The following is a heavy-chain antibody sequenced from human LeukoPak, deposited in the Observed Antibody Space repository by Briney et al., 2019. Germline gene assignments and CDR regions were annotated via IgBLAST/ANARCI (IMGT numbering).Heavy chain of an antibody. CDR1: GFTFSNYA. J-gene: IGHJ4*02. CDR3: ARDLYSYGHFDY. Sequence: GRSLRLSCAASGFTFSNYAMHWVRQAPGKGLEWVAVISYDGSNKYYADSVKGRFTISRDNSKNTLYLQMKSLRAEDTAVYYCARDLYSYGHFDYWGQGTLVTVSS. D-gene: IGHD5-18*01. V-gene: IGHV3-30-3*01. CDR2: ISYDGSNK.